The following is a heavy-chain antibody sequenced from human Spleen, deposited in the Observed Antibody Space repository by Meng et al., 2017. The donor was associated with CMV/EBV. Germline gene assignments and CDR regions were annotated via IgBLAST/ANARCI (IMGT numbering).Heavy chain of an antibody. CDR3: ARLYDSSGRFDY. CDR1: GGSISSYY. J-gene: IGHJ4*02. Sequence: TCTVSGGSISSYYWSWIRQPPGKGLEWIGYIHYSGSTNYNPSLKSRVTISVDTSKNQFSLNLNSVTAADTAVYYCARLYDSSGRFDYWGQGTLVTVSS. D-gene: IGHD3-22*01. CDR2: IHYSGST. V-gene: IGHV4-59*01.